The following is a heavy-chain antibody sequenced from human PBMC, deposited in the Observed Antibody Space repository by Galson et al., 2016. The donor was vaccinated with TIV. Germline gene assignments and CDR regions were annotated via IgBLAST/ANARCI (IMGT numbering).Heavy chain of an antibody. J-gene: IGHJ4*02. CDR1: SGSISSSNW. V-gene: IGHV4-4*02. CDR3: AKITNTIGTYYLDT. D-gene: IGHD3-3*01. CDR2: MSHSGST. Sequence: LSLTCAVSSGSISSSNWWSWVRQPPGKGLEWIGEMSHSGSTNYNPSLKSRVTISVDKSKNQLSLKLSSVIAADTAVYYCAKITNTIGTYYLDTWGPGTLVTVSS.